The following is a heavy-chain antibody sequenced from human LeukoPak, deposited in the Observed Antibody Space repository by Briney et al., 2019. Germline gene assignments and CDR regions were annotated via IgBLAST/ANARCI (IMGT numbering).Heavy chain of an antibody. Sequence: ASVKVSCKASGYTFTSYGISWVRQAPGQGLEWMGWISAYSGGTNYAQKFQGRVTMTRDTSISTAYMELSRLRSDDAAVYYCATLGGVIVTYYYYMDVWGKGTTVTISS. D-gene: IGHD3-16*02. CDR1: GYTFTSYG. J-gene: IGHJ6*03. V-gene: IGHV1-2*02. CDR2: ISAYSGGT. CDR3: ATLGGVIVTYYYYMDV.